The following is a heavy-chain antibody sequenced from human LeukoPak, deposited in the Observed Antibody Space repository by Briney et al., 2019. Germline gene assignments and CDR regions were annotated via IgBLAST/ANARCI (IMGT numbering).Heavy chain of an antibody. CDR1: GYTFTSYG. CDR3: ASYSSSPGNY. V-gene: IGHV1-46*03. CDR2: INPSGGST. J-gene: IGHJ4*02. Sequence: ASVKVSCKASGYTFTSYGISWVRQAPGQGLEWMGIINPSGGSTSYAQKFQGRVTMTRDTSTSTVYMELSSLRSEDTAVYYCASYSSSPGNYWGQGTLVTVSS. D-gene: IGHD6-6*01.